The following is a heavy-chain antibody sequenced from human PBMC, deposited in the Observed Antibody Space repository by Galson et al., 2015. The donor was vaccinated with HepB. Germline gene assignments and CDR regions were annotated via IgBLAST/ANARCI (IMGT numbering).Heavy chain of an antibody. V-gene: IGHV3-23*01. Sequence: SLRLSCAASGFHFSASAMSWVRQTPGKGLEWVSAITGSGGNTYYADSVKGRFTISRDNSENTLYLQMNSLRAEDTAVYYYATEEWRPWGQGTLVTVSS. J-gene: IGHJ4*02. D-gene: IGHD2-8*01. CDR3: ATEEWRP. CDR2: ITGSGGNT. CDR1: GFHFSASA.